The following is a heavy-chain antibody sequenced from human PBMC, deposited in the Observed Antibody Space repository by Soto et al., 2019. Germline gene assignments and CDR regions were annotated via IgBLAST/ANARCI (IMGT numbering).Heavy chain of an antibody. J-gene: IGHJ4*02. CDR1: GGSISSYY. CDR2: IYTSGST. Sequence: SETLSLTCTASGGSISSYYWSWIRQPAGKGLEWIGRIYTSGSTNYNPSLKSRVTMSVDTSKNQFSLKLSSVTAADTAVYYCARDGTGIAAAGWIDYWGQGTLVTVSS. V-gene: IGHV4-4*07. D-gene: IGHD6-13*01. CDR3: ARDGTGIAAAGWIDY.